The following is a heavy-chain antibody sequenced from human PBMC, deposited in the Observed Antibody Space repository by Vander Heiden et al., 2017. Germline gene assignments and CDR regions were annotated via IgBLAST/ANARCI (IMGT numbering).Heavy chain of an antibody. V-gene: IGHV1-46*01. J-gene: IGHJ3*01. Sequence: QVQLLQSGAEVKKPGDSVKLSCKASGYTLTPSVMYWVRQAPGQGLKWMGKINPSGGSTTYAQKFQGRVIMTRDTSTSTVYMELSSLRSEDTAVYFCAKDRYYDSSGGLEAFDVWGLGTKGTVSS. CDR1: GYTLTPSV. CDR2: INPSGGST. CDR3: AKDRYYDSSGGLEAFDV. D-gene: IGHD3-22*01.